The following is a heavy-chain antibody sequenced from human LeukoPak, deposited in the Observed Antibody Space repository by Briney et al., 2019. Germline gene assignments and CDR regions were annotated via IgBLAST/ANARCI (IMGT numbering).Heavy chain of an antibody. D-gene: IGHD3-10*01. CDR2: ISGSGGST. J-gene: IGHJ4*02. CDR1: GFTFSSYA. CDR3: AKEKLLWFGEPRES. V-gene: IGHV3-23*01. Sequence: GGSLTLSCAASGFTFSSYAMSWVRQAPGKGLEWVSAISGSGGSTYYADSVKGRFTISRDNSKNTLYLQMNRLRAEDTAVYYCAKEKLLWFGEPRESWRQGTLVTVSS.